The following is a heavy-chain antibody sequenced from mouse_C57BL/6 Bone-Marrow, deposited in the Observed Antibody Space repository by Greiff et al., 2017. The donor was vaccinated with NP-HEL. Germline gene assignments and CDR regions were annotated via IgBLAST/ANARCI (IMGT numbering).Heavy chain of an antibody. Sequence: VQLQQSGTVLARPGASVKMSCKTSGYTFTSYWMHWVKQRPGQGLEWIGAIYPGNSDTSYNQKFKGKAKLTAVTSASTAYMELSSLTNEDSAVYYCTRALITTVVGGGYWGQGTTLTVSS. D-gene: IGHD1-1*01. CDR2: IYPGNSDT. V-gene: IGHV1-5*01. CDR3: TRALITTVVGGGY. CDR1: GYTFTSYW. J-gene: IGHJ2*01.